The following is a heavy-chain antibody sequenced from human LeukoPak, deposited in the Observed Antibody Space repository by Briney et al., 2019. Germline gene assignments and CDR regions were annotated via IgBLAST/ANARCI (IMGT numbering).Heavy chain of an antibody. V-gene: IGHV1-69*04. Sequence: GSSVKVSCKACRPTFTSYAIIWVRQAPGQGLEWMGRIIPILGIANYAQKFQGRVTITADKSTSTAYMELSSLRSEDTAVYYCARVGSHDSSGLDFWGQGILVTVSS. J-gene: IGHJ4*02. CDR3: ARVGSHDSSGLDF. CDR1: RPTFTSYA. D-gene: IGHD3-22*01. CDR2: IIPILGIA.